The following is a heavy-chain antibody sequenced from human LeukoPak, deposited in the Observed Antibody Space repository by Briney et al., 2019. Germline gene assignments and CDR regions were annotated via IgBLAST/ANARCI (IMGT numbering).Heavy chain of an antibody. V-gene: IGHV4-59*01. CDR1: GGSISSYY. J-gene: IGHJ6*03. CDR2: IYYSGST. CDR3: ARVHGDYVRFFYYYYYMDV. Sequence: SETLSLTCTVSGGSISSYYWSWIRQPPGKGLEWIGYIYYSGSTNYNPSLKSRVTISVDTSKNQFSLKLSSVTAADTAVYYCARVHGDYVRFFYYYYYMDVWGKGTTVTVSS. D-gene: IGHD4-17*01.